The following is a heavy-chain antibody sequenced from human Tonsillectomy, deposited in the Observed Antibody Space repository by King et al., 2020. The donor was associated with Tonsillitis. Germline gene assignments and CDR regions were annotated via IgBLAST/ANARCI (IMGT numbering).Heavy chain of an antibody. CDR2: ISWNSGSI. CDR3: AKGSGPASDFDY. V-gene: IGHV3-9*01. Sequence: VQLVGSGGGLVQPGRSLRLSCAASGFTFDDYAMHWVRQAPGKGLEWVSGISWNSGSIGYEDSVKGRFTISRDNAKNSLYLQMNSLRAEDTALYYCAKGSGPASDFDYWGQGTLVTVSS. J-gene: IGHJ4*02. D-gene: IGHD3-10*01. CDR1: GFTFDDYA.